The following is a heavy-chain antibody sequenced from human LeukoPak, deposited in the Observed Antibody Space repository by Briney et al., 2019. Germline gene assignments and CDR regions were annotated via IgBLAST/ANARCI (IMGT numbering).Heavy chain of an antibody. CDR1: GGAFSSYA. Sequence: SVKVSCKASGGAFSSYAISWVRQAPGQGLEWMGGIIPIFGTANYAQKFQGRVTITADESTSTAYMELSSLRSEDTAVYYCARDRGVGRWLQFGYFDYWGQGTLVTVSS. CDR3: ARDRGVGRWLQFGYFDY. D-gene: IGHD5-24*01. CDR2: IIPIFGTA. V-gene: IGHV1-69*13. J-gene: IGHJ4*02.